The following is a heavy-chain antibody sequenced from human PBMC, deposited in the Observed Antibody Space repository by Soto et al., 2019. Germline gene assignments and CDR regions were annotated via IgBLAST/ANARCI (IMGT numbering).Heavy chain of an antibody. J-gene: IGHJ4*02. CDR1: GFTFNTYG. D-gene: IGHD1-26*01. CDR2: IYYDGRNK. Sequence: QVQLVESGGGLVQPGRSLRLSCAASGFTFNTYGMHWVRQAPGKGLEWVAVIYYDGRNKYYADSVKGRFTISRDNSKNTLNLQMNSLRVEDKAVYYCARDLGELWPSVGGYWGQGTLVTVSS. CDR3: ARDLGELWPSVGGY. V-gene: IGHV3-33*01.